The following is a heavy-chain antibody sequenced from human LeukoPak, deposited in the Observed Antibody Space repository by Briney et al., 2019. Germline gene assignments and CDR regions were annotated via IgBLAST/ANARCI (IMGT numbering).Heavy chain of an antibody. CDR2: ISSSSSYI. D-gene: IGHD3-22*01. J-gene: IGHJ3*02. CDR1: GFTFDDYA. CDR3: ARDRPTYYYDSSGYQDAFDI. V-gene: IGHV3-21*01. Sequence: PGGSLRLSCAASGFTFDDYAMHWVRQAPGKGLEWVSSISSSSSYIYYADSVKGRFTISRDNAKNSLYLQMNSLRAEDTAVYYCARDRPTYYYDSSGYQDAFDIWGQGTMVTVSS.